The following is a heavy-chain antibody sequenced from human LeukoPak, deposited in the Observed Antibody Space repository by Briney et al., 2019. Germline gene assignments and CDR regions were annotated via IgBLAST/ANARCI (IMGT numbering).Heavy chain of an antibody. Sequence: SQTLSLTCTVSGGSISSRSYYWSWIRQPAGKGLEWIGRIYTSGSTNYNPSLKSRVTISVDTSKNQFSLKLSSVTAADTAVYYCARDVYNDIVVVPAAIWGQGTLVTVSS. CDR2: IYTSGST. D-gene: IGHD2-2*01. V-gene: IGHV4-61*02. J-gene: IGHJ4*02. CDR3: ARDVYNDIVVVPAAI. CDR1: GGSISSRSYY.